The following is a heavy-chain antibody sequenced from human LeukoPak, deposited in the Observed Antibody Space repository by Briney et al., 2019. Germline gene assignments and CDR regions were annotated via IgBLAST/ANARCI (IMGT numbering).Heavy chain of an antibody. J-gene: IGHJ4*02. Sequence: PGGSLRLSCAASGFTFYDYAMHWVRQAPGKGLEWVSGISWNSGSIGYADSVKRRFTISRDNAKNSLYLQMDSLRAEDTAVYYCARDQGGATSCWGQGTLVSVSS. CDR2: ISWNSGSI. CDR1: GFTFYDYA. D-gene: IGHD1-26*01. CDR3: ARDQGGATSC. V-gene: IGHV3-9*01.